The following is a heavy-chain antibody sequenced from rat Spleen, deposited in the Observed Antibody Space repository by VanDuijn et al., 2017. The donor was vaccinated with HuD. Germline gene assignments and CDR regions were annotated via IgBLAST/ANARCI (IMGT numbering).Heavy chain of an antibody. Sequence: EVQLVESGGGLVQPGRSLKLSCVASGFTFNNYGMAWVRQAPTKGLEWVATISYDGSSTYYRDSVKGRFTISRDNAESTLYLQMDSLRSEATATYYCASLMYTPDYVGVMDAWGQGASVTVSS. CDR1: GFTFNNYG. CDR2: ISYDGSST. D-gene: IGHD1-6*01. J-gene: IGHJ4*01. V-gene: IGHV5-29*01. CDR3: ASLMYTPDYVGVMDA.